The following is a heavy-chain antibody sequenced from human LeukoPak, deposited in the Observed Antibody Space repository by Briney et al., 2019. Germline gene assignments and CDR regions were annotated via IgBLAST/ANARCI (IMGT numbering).Heavy chain of an antibody. CDR1: GCSISGYY. J-gene: IGHJ4*02. V-gene: IGHV4-4*07. CDR2: IYTSGRT. CDR3: ARDHLTFGDDY. Sequence: SETLSLTCTVSGCSISGYYWSWIRQPAGKGLEWIGRIYTSGRTNYNPSLKSRVTVSLDTSKNQFSLKLRSVTAADTAVYYCARDHLTFGDDYWGQGTLVTVSS. D-gene: IGHD3-10*01.